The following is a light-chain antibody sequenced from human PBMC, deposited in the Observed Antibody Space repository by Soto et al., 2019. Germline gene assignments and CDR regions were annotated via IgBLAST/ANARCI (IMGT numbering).Light chain of an antibody. CDR1: QDINNY. CDR3: QNCKSAVFT. CDR2: GAT. J-gene: IGKJ3*01. Sequence: DIQMTQSPSSLSASVGDRVTITCRASQDINNYLAWYQQRPGKVPKLLIYGATTLQPGVPSRFSGSGSGTDFTLTISSLQPEDVVTYYCQNCKSAVFTFGPGTKV. V-gene: IGKV1-27*01.